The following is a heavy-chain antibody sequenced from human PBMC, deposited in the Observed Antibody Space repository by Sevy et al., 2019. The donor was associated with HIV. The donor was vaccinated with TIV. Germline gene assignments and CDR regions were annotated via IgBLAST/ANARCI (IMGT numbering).Heavy chain of an antibody. V-gene: IGHV3-23*01. Sequence: GGSLRLSCAASGFTFNTHAMNWVRQAPGKGLEWVSVISATGSSTYYGDSLKGRFTISRDNSKNTLYLQMNSLTADDTAVYYCAKALNPALESMIEVIFRTLKGFDVWGQGTMVTVSS. D-gene: IGHD3-22*01. CDR1: GFTFNTHA. J-gene: IGHJ3*01. CDR2: ISATGSST. CDR3: AKALNPALESMIEVIFRTLKGFDV.